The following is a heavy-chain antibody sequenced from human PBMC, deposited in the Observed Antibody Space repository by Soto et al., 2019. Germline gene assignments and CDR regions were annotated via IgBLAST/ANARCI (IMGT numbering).Heavy chain of an antibody. V-gene: IGHV3-23*01. CDR1: GFTFVDYA. D-gene: IGHD5-18*01. CDR3: ARKNGYSYGYIDY. Sequence: EVQLLESGGGLVQPGGSLRLSCAASGFTFVDYAMTWVRQAPGKGLEWVSTISATSDSTYYADSVKGRFTISRDNSRNTLFLQMHSLGVEDTDVYYCARKNGYSYGYIDYWGQGALVTVSS. CDR2: ISATSDST. J-gene: IGHJ4*02.